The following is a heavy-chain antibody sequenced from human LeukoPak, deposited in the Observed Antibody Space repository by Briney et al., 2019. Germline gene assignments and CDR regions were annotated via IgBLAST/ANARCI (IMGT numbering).Heavy chain of an antibody. CDR2: ISYDGNDK. V-gene: IGHV3-30*18. CDR3: AKDEPGSYSPSDY. J-gene: IGHJ4*02. CDR1: GFTIRNYA. D-gene: IGHD3-10*01. Sequence: GGSLRLSCAASGFTIRNYAMHWVRQAPGKGLEWVAFISYDGNDKYYADSVKGRFTISRDNSKNTLYLQMNSLRAEDTAVYYCAKDEPGSYSPSDYWGQGTLVTVSS.